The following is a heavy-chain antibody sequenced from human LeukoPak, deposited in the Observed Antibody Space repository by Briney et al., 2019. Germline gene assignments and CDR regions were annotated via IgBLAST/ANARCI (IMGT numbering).Heavy chain of an antibody. D-gene: IGHD6-25*01. J-gene: IGHJ3*02. CDR2: IYHSGST. Sequence: SETLPLTCAVSGGSISSGGYSWSWIRQPPGKGLEWIGYIYHSGSTYYNPSLKSRVTISVDRSKNQFSLKLSSVTAADTAVYYCARDGSSGGAFDIWGQGTMVTVSS. CDR1: GGSISSGGYS. CDR3: ARDGSSGGAFDI. V-gene: IGHV4-30-2*01.